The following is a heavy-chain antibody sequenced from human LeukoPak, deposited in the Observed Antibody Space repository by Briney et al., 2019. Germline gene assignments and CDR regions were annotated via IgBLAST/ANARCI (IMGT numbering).Heavy chain of an antibody. CDR1: GFTFKDYG. J-gene: IGHJ6*02. CDR2: INWNGGGT. Sequence: GGSLRLSCAATGFTFKDYGMHWVRQPPGKGLEWVSSINWNGGGTDYADSVKGRFTISRDNAKNSLYLQLSSLRPEDTALYYCAKHMRAANTYSFFGLDVWGQGTTVTVSS. D-gene: IGHD2-15*01. CDR3: AKHMRAANTYSFFGLDV. V-gene: IGHV3-9*01.